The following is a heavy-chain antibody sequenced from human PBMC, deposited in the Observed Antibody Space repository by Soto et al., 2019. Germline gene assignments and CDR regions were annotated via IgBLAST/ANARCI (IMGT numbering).Heavy chain of an antibody. J-gene: IGHJ6*03. CDR3: AREVVAATPLVHYYYTDV. Sequence: ASVKVSCKASGYTFTSYGISWVRQAPGQGLEWMGWISAYNGNTNYAQKLQGRVTMTTDTSTSTAYMELRSLRSDDTAVYYCAREVVAATPLVHYYYTDVWGKGTTVTVSS. CDR2: ISAYNGNT. V-gene: IGHV1-18*01. D-gene: IGHD2-15*01. CDR1: GYTFTSYG.